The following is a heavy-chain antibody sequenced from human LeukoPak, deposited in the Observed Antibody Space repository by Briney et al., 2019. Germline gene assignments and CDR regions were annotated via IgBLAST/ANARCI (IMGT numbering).Heavy chain of an antibody. CDR1: GGSIGSSNW. CDR2: IYHSGST. V-gene: IGHV4-4*02. J-gene: IGHJ6*02. CDR3: ARGGSGLDV. Sequence: SETLSLTCAVSGGSIGSSNWWSWVRQPPGKGLEWIGEIYHSGSTNYNPSLESRVTISVDKSKNQFSLKLSSVTAADTAVYYCARGGSGLDVWGQGTTVTVSS. D-gene: IGHD1-14*01.